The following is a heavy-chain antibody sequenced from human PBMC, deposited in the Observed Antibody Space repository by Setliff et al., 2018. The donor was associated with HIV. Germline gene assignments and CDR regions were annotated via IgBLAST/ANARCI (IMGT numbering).Heavy chain of an antibody. J-gene: IGHJ6*03. D-gene: IGHD2-15*01. CDR2: INPNSGGT. V-gene: IGHV1-2*02. CDR3: AREDVVVVDATYYYMDV. CDR1: GSPFTGYY. Sequence: ASVKVSCKASGSPFTGYYMHLVRQAPGQGLEWMGWINPNSGGTNYAQKFQGRVTMTRDTSISTAYMELSRLRSDDTAVYYCAREDVVVVDATYYYMDVWGKGTTVNVSS.